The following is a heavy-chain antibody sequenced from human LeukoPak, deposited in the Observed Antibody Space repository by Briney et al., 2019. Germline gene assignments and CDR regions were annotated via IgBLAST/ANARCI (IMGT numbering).Heavy chain of an antibody. CDR1: GFTFSSYA. J-gene: IGHJ4*02. V-gene: IGHV3-30*04. CDR2: ISYDGSNK. D-gene: IGHD5-18*01. Sequence: GGSLRLSCAASGFTFSSYAMHWVRQAPGKGLEWVAVISYDGSNKYYADSVKGRFTISRDNSRNTVYLQINSLRAEDTAVYYCGKTTVGYSSGQKPAWPVDYWGQGTLVTVSS. CDR3: GKTTVGYSSGQKPAWPVDY.